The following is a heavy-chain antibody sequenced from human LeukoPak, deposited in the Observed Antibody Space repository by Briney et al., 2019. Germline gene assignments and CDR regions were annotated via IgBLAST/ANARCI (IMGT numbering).Heavy chain of an antibody. V-gene: IGHV3-21*01. CDR1: GFTFSSYS. D-gene: IGHD2-8*02. CDR2: ISGDSNYI. CDR3: ARLYCTGGSCSGKYYFDY. Sequence: GGSPRLSCAASGFTFSSYSMNWVRQAPGKGLEWVSSISGDSNYIYYADSVKGRFTISRDNTKNSLSLQMNSLRADDTAVYYCARLYCTGGSCSGKYYFDYWGQGALVTVSS. J-gene: IGHJ4*02.